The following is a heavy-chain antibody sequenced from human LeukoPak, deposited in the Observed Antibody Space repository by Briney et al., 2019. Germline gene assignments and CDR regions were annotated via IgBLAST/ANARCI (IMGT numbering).Heavy chain of an antibody. CDR2: IYWDDGK. D-gene: IGHD1-14*01. Sequence: SGPTLVKPTQTLTLTCTFSGFSLNTDGVGVGWIRQPPGKALEWLALIYWDDGKRYSPSLKRRLTITKDTSKNQVVLTITYMDPVDTATYYCARRFPTRKYFDYWGQGTLVTASS. V-gene: IGHV2-5*02. CDR1: GFSLNTDGVG. J-gene: IGHJ4*02. CDR3: ARRFPTRKYFDY.